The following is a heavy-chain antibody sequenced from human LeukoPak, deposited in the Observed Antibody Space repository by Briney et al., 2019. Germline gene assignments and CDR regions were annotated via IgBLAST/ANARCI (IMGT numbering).Heavy chain of an antibody. V-gene: IGHV1-8*01. CDR3: ARKDDILTGIEY. CDR2: MNPNSGNT. Sequence: ASVKVSCKASGYTFTSYDINWVRQATGQGLEWMGWMNPNSGNTGYAQKFQGRVTMTRNTSISTAYMELSSLRSEDTAVYYCARKDDILTGIEYWGQGTLVTVSS. J-gene: IGHJ4*02. CDR1: GYTFTSYD. D-gene: IGHD3-9*01.